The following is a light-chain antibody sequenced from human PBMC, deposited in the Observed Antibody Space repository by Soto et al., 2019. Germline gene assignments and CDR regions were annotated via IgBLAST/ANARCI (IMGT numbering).Light chain of an antibody. Sequence: QTVVTQPPSASGTSGQRVTISCSGSRSNIGYNGVQWFQQDPMTTPKLLIYSNDHRPPGVPDRFSGSKSGTSASLAISGLQPGDESHYYCATWDERLNGWVFGGGTQLTVL. CDR3: ATWDERLNGWV. CDR1: RSNIGYNG. J-gene: IGLJ7*01. CDR2: SND. V-gene: IGLV1-44*01.